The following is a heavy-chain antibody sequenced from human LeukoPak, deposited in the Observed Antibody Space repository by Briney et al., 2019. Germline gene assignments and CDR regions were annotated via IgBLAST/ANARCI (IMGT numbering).Heavy chain of an antibody. D-gene: IGHD5-24*01. CDR1: GGSISNYY. Sequence: PSETLSLTCSVSGGSISNYYWSWTRQPPGKGLEWIGYINYSGSTSYKSSLKSRVTISVDTSKNQFSLKLSSVTAADTAVYYCASRDAYHSEYWGQGTLVTVSS. J-gene: IGHJ4*02. V-gene: IGHV4-59*01. CDR3: ASRDAYHSEY. CDR2: INYSGST.